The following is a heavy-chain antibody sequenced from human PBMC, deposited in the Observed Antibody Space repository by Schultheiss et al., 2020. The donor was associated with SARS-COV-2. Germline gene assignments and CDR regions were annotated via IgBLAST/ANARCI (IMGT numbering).Heavy chain of an antibody. CDR2: ISGSGGST. J-gene: IGHJ4*02. CDR1: GFTFSSYA. V-gene: IGHV3-23*01. CDR3: ARDSPSLLRYFDS. D-gene: IGHD3-9*01. Sequence: GGSLRLSCAASGFTFSSYAMSWVRQAPGKGLEWVSAISGSGGSTYYADSVKGRFTISRDNAKNSLYLQMNSLRDEDTAVYYCARDSPSLLRYFDSWGQGTLVTVSS.